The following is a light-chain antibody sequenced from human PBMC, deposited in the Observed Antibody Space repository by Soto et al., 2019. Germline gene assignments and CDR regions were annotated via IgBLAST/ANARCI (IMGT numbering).Light chain of an antibody. CDR1: SSDVGGYNY. V-gene: IGLV2-11*01. CDR2: DVS. Sequence: QSALAQPRSVSGSPGQSVTISCTGTSSDVGGYNYVSWYQQHPGKAPKLMIYDVSKRPSGVPDRFSGSKSGNTASLTISGLQAEDEADYYCCSYAGSHSYVFGTGTKVTV. J-gene: IGLJ1*01. CDR3: CSYAGSHSYV.